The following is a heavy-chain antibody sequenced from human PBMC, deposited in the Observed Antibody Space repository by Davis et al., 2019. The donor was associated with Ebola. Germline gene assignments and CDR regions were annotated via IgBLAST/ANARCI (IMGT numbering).Heavy chain of an antibody. CDR2: INHSGST. CDR3: ARHLGFLRAGMDV. D-gene: IGHD3-3*01. Sequence: GSLRLSCAVYGGSFSGYYWSWIRQPQGKGLEWIGEINHSGSTNYNPSLKSRVTISVDTSKNQFSLKLSSVTAADTAVYYCARHLGFLRAGMDVWGQGTTVTVSS. CDR1: GGSFSGYY. J-gene: IGHJ6*02. V-gene: IGHV4-34*01.